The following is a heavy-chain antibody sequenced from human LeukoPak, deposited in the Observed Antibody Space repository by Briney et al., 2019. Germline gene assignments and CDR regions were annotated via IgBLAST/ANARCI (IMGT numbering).Heavy chain of an antibody. J-gene: IGHJ4*02. CDR2: ISAYNGNT. V-gene: IGHV1-18*01. Sequence: ASVKVSCKASGYTFTSYGMSWVRQAPGQGLEWMGWISAYNGNTNYAQKLQGRVTMTTDTSTSTAYMELRSLRSDDTAVYYCARRPIRYLDSTLFDYWGQGTLVTVSS. D-gene: IGHD3-9*01. CDR1: GYTFTSYG. CDR3: ARRPIRYLDSTLFDY.